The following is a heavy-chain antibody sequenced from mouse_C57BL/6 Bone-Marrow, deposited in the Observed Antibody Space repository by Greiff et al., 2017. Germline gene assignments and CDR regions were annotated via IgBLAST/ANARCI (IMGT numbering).Heavy chain of an antibody. CDR3: ARELLRSWYFDY. CDR2: IHPNSGST. V-gene: IGHV1-64*01. CDR1: GYTFTSYW. D-gene: IGHD1-1*01. Sequence: VQLQQPGAELVKPGASVKLSCKASGYTFTSYWMHWVQQSPGQGLEWIGMIHPNSGSTNYNEKFKSKATLTVDKSSSTAYMQLSSLTSEDSAVYYGARELLRSWYFDYWGQGTTLTGSS. J-gene: IGHJ2*01.